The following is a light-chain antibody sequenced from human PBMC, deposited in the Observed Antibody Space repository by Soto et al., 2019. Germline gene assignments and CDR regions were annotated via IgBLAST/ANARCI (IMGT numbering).Light chain of an antibody. V-gene: IGKV3-11*01. J-gene: IGKJ4*01. Sequence: IGLTESPGTISLSLEVRXTXSCLAINSVGTYLVWYQQKPGQAPRVFIYYASNSATGIPARFSGSGSGTDFTLTISSLEPEDSAVYYCQQRNNWRLTFGGRAKVDIK. CDR1: NSVGTY. CDR2: YAS. CDR3: QQRNNWRLT.